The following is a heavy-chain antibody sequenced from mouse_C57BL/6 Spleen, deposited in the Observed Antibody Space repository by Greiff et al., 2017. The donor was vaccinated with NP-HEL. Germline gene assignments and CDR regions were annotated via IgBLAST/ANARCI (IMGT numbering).Heavy chain of an antibody. V-gene: IGHV1-72*01. CDR1: GYTFTSYW. J-gene: IGHJ3*01. CDR3: ARFSYDYDSAWFAY. Sequence: VQLQQPGAELVKPGASVKLSCKASGYTFTSYWMHWVKQRPGRGLEWIGRIDPNSGGTTYNEKFKSKATLTVDKPSSTAYMQLSSLTSEDSAVYYCARFSYDYDSAWFAYWGQGTLVTVSA. D-gene: IGHD2-4*01. CDR2: IDPNSGGT.